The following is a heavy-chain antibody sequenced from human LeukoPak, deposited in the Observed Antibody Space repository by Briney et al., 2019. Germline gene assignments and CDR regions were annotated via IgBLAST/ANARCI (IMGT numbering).Heavy chain of an antibody. CDR3: ATQREMATITFDP. Sequence: ASEKVSCKVSGYTLTELSMHCVRQATGKGLERRGGFDPEDGETIYAQKFQGRVTMTEDTSTDTAYMELSSLRSEDTAVYYCATQREMATITFDPWGQGTLVTVSS. V-gene: IGHV1-24*01. CDR1: GYTLTELS. J-gene: IGHJ5*02. CDR2: FDPEDGET. D-gene: IGHD5-24*01.